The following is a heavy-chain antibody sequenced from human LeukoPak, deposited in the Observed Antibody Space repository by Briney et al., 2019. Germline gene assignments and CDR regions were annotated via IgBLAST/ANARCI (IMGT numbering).Heavy chain of an antibody. D-gene: IGHD5-18*01. CDR2: IKQDGSEK. CDR1: GFTFSSYW. Sequence: GGSLRLSCAASGFTFSSYWMSWVRQAPGNGLEWVASIKQDGSEKYYVDSVKGRFTISRDNAKNSLYLQMNSLRAEATAVYYWARGGGRYRPIGYWGQGTLVTVSS. J-gene: IGHJ4*02. V-gene: IGHV3-7*01. CDR3: ARGGGRYRPIGY.